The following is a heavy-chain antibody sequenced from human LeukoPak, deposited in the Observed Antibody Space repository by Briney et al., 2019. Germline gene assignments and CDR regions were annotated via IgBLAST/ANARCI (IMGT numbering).Heavy chain of an antibody. CDR3: AREARGGNFDY. Sequence: PGRSLRLSCAASGFTFSSYAMHWVRQAPGKGLEWVAVISYEGSNKYYADSVKGRFTISRDNSKNTLYLQMNSLRAEDTAVYYCAREARGGNFDYWGQGTLVTVSS. D-gene: IGHD2-15*01. J-gene: IGHJ4*02. V-gene: IGHV3-30-3*01. CDR2: ISYEGSNK. CDR1: GFTFSSYA.